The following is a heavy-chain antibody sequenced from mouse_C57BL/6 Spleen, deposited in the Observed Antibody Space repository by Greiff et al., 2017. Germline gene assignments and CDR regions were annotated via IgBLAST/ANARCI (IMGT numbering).Heavy chain of an antibody. CDR1: GFTFSSYA. CDR2: ISDGGSYT. J-gene: IGHJ4*01. Sequence: EVQLQESGGGLVKPGGSLKLSCAASGFTFSSYAMSWVRQTPEKRLEWVATISDGGSYTYYPDNVKGRFTISRDNAKNNLYLQMSHLKSEDTAMYYCGREDYSNYEDAMDYWGQGTSVTVSS. D-gene: IGHD2-5*01. V-gene: IGHV5-4*01. CDR3: GREDYSNYEDAMDY.